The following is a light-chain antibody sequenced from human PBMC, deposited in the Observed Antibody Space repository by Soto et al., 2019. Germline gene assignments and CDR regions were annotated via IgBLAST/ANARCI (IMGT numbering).Light chain of an antibody. V-gene: IGLV1-40*01. Sequence: QSVLTQPPSLSGAPGQRVTISCSASSSNIGADFDVHWYQQLPGTAPKALTHHDGDRPSGVPDRFSWSRSGSSASLTISGVRPEDEADYYCQSFDSSLTAWVFGGGTKLTVL. J-gene: IGLJ3*02. CDR2: HDG. CDR3: QSFDSSLTAWV. CDR1: SSNIGADFD.